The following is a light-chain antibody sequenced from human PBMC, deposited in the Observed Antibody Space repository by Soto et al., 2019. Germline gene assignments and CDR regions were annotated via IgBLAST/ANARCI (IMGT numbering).Light chain of an antibody. CDR2: GAS. J-gene: IGKJ1*01. Sequence: PGPLSLSPGERTTVSCRASQSVKSSSLGWTQQKTGQAPRLLIFGASSRATGIPDRFSGSGSGTDFTLTISRLEPEDFAVYYCQQYGSSPWTFGQGTKVDIK. CDR1: QSVKSSS. V-gene: IGKV3-20*01. CDR3: QQYGSSPWT.